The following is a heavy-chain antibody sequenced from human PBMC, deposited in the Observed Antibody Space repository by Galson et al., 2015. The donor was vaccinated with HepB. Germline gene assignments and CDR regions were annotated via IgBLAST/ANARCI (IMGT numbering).Heavy chain of an antibody. CDR3: ARGGSYSSPDY. CDR2: ISSSSSSI. Sequence: SLRLSCAASGFTFSSYSMNWVRQAPGKGLEWVSSISSSSSSIYYADSVKGRFTISRDNAKNSLHLQMNSLRAEDTAVYYCARGGSYSSPDYWGQGTLVTVSS. V-gene: IGHV3-21*01. CDR1: GFTFSSYS. D-gene: IGHD6-13*01. J-gene: IGHJ4*02.